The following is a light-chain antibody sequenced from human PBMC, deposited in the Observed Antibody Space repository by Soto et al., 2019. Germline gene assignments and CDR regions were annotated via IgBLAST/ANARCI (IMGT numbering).Light chain of an antibody. CDR2: DAS. CDR1: QSISGA. Sequence: EIVMTQSPATLSVSPWGRATLSCRASQSISGALAWYQQKPGQAPRLLIYDASNRATGIPARFSGSGSGTDFTLTIRSLEPEDFAVYYCHKRQYWPPITVGKGTRLEIK. J-gene: IGKJ5*01. CDR3: HKRQYWPPIT. V-gene: IGKV3-11*01.